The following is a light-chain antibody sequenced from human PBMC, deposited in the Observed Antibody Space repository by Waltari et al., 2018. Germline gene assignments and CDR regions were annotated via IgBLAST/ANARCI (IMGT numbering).Light chain of an antibody. Sequence: DIQMTQSPSSLSASVGDSATITCRASQSISNFLNWYQQKPGKAPRLLIYTSSTLQGGVPARFNGSGSGTDFTLTISSLLPEDFATYYCQQSYSSLSTFGGGTKVEIK. V-gene: IGKV1-39*01. CDR2: TSS. J-gene: IGKJ4*01. CDR3: QQSYSSLST. CDR1: QSISNF.